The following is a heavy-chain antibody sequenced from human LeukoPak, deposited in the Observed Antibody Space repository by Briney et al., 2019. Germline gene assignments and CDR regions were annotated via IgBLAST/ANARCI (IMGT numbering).Heavy chain of an antibody. CDR3: AKDAIVGATLSWFDP. CDR2: ISGSGGST. J-gene: IGHJ5*02. CDR1: GFTFSSYV. V-gene: IGHV3-23*01. D-gene: IGHD1-26*01. Sequence: GGSLRLSCAASGFTFSSYVMSWVRQAPGKGLEWVSAISGSGGSTYYADSVKGRFTISRDNSKNTLYLQMNSLRAADTAVYYCAKDAIVGATLSWFDPWGQGTLVTVSS.